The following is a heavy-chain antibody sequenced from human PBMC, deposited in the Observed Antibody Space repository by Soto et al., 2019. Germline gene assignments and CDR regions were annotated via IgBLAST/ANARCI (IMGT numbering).Heavy chain of an antibody. D-gene: IGHD3-3*01. CDR3: ARGISAGEILEWLLSSTLV. CDR1: GYTFTSYD. J-gene: IGHJ6*04. CDR2: MNPNSGNT. V-gene: IGHV1-8*01. Sequence: ASVKVSCKGSGYTFTSYDINWVRQATGQGLEWMGWMNPNSGNTGYAQKFQGRVTMTRNTSISTAYMELSSLRSEDTAVYYCARGISAGEILEWLLSSTLVCGKGPTVTGST.